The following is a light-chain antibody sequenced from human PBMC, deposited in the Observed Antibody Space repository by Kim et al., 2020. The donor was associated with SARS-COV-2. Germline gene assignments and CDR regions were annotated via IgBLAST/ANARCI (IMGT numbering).Light chain of an antibody. V-gene: IGKV3-20*01. CDR2: GAS. CDR3: QQYGSSPQCT. Sequence: SPGGRATLACRASQCGSSSYLAWYQQKPGQASRLLIFGASSRATGIPDRFSGSGSGTDSTLTISRLEPEDFAVYYCQQYGSSPQCTFGQGTKLEI. J-gene: IGKJ2*02. CDR1: QCGSSSY.